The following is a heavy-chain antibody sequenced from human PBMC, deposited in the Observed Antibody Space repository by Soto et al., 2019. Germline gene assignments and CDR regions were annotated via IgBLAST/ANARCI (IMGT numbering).Heavy chain of an antibody. CDR1: GGSISSGGYY. J-gene: IGHJ6*02. V-gene: IGHV4-31*03. CDR3: ARVNIVAHLLYYGMDV. Sequence: QVQLQESGPGLVKPSQTLSLTCTVSGGSISSGGYYWSWIRQHPGKGLEWIGYIYYSGSTYYNPSVQSRVTISVDTSKNQFSLKLSSVTAADTAVYYCARVNIVAHLLYYGMDVWGQGTTVTVSS. D-gene: IGHD2-21*01. CDR2: IYYSGST.